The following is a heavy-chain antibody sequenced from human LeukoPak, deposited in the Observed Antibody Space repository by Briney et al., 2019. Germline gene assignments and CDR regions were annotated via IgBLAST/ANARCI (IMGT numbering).Heavy chain of an antibody. CDR2: ISGSGGST. CDR1: GFTFSSYA. CDR3: AKASTYYYGSGSYYYVY. J-gene: IGHJ4*02. V-gene: IGHV3-23*01. Sequence: GGSLRLSCAASGFTFSSYAMSWVRQAPGKGLEWVSAISGSGGSTYYAASVKGRFTISRDNSKNTLYLQMNSLRAEDTAVYYCAKASTYYYGSGSYYYVYWGQGTLVTVSS. D-gene: IGHD3-10*01.